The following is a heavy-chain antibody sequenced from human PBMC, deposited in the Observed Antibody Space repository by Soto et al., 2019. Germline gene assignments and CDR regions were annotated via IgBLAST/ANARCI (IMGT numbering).Heavy chain of an antibody. Sequence: QVQLQESGPGLVKPSQTLSLTCTVSGGSISSGGYYWSWIRQHPGQGLEWIGYIDYSGRTYYNPSLKSRVTISVDTSKNQFSLKLSSVTAADTAVYYFARVGGINWFDPWGQGTLVTVSS. CDR2: IDYSGRT. CDR1: GGSISSGGYY. CDR3: ARVGGINWFDP. J-gene: IGHJ5*02. V-gene: IGHV4-31*03. D-gene: IGHD1-20*01.